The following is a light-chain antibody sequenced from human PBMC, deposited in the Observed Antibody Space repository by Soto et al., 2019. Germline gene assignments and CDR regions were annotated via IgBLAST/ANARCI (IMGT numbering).Light chain of an antibody. CDR2: AAS. V-gene: IGKV1-27*01. Sequence: DIQMTQSPSSLSVSVGDRVTITCRASQGVNNYLAWYQQKPGKVPKLLIYAASTSQSGVPSRFSGSGSGTDFTLIITSLQPDVVATYCCQKYNGLLSAFGPGTKVDIK. CDR3: QKYNGLLSA. CDR1: QGVNNY. J-gene: IGKJ3*01.